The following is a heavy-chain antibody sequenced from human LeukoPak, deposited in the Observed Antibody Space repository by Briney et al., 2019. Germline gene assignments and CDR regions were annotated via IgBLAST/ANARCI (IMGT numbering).Heavy chain of an antibody. V-gene: IGHV4-61*02. CDR1: GGSISSGSYY. CDR2: IYTSGST. J-gene: IGHJ3*02. Sequence: SETLSLTXTVSGGSISSGSYYWSWIRQPAGKGLEWIGRIYTSGSTNYNPSLKGRVTISVDTSKNQFSLKLSSVTAADTAVYYCAREAKWLAPNDAFDIWGQGTMVTVSS. D-gene: IGHD6-19*01. CDR3: AREAKWLAPNDAFDI.